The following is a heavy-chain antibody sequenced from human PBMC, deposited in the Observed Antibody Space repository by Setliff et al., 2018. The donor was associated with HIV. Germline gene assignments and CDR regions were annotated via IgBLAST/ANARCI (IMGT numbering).Heavy chain of an antibody. CDR1: AHTFTGYY. D-gene: IGHD2-2*01. J-gene: IGHJ4*02. CDR3: AVMGYCGGNSCYRTEGFDY. Sequence: ASVKVSCKASAHTFTGYYVHWVRQAPGQGLEWMGWINPNNGGTNYAQKFQGRVTMTRDTTITTVYMELNRLRSDDTAMFYCAVMGYCGGNSCYRTEGFDYWGQGTLVTVSS. CDR2: INPNNGGT. V-gene: IGHV1-2*02.